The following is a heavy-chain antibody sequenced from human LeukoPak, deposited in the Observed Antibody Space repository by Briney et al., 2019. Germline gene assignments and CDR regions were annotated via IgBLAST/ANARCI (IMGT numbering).Heavy chain of an antibody. CDR2: IYTSGST. V-gene: IGHV4-61*02. Sequence: SETLSLTCTVSGGSISSGSYYWSWIRQPAGKGLEWIGRIYTSGSTNYNPSLKSRVTISVDTSKNQFSLKLSSVTAADTAVYYCARAEGEYVWGSYRPRQYAFDIWGQGTMVTVSS. J-gene: IGHJ3*02. CDR3: ARAEGEYVWGSYRPRQYAFDI. CDR1: GGSISSGSYY. D-gene: IGHD3-16*02.